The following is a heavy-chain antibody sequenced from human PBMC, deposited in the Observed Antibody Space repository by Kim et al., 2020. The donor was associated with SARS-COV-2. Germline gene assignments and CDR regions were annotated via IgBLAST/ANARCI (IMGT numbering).Heavy chain of an antibody. Sequence: YAQKFQGRVTITADESTSTAYMELSSLRSEDTAVYYCARYSYGYYYGMDVWGQGTTVTVSS. J-gene: IGHJ6*02. V-gene: IGHV1-69*01. D-gene: IGHD5-18*01. CDR3: ARYSYGYYYGMDV.